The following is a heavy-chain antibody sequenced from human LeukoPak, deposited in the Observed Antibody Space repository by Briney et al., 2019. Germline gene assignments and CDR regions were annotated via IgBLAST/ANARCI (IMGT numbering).Heavy chain of an antibody. CDR3: ATLYSGSYHFDY. V-gene: IGHV1-24*01. CDR2: FDPEDGET. CDR1: GYSLTELS. D-gene: IGHD1-26*01. Sequence: ASVKVSCRVPGYSLTELSIHWVRQAPGKGLEWLGGFDPEDGETIYAQKFQGRVTMTEDTSTDTAYMELSSLRSEDTAVYYCATLYSGSYHFDYWGQGTLVTVSS. J-gene: IGHJ4*02.